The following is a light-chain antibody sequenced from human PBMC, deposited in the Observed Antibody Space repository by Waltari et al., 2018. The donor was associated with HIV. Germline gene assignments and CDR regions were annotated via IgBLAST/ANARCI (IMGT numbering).Light chain of an antibody. CDR2: LTS. CDR1: QSLLHSNGYNY. V-gene: IGKV2-28*01. Sequence: DLLLTQSPLSLPATPGEPASISCRSNQSLLHSNGYNYLDWYLQKPGQPPHLLISLTSDRASGVPDRFSGSGSGTDFILKISKVEAGDVGIYYCMQALQTPWTFGQGTRVEIK. CDR3: MQALQTPWT. J-gene: IGKJ1*01.